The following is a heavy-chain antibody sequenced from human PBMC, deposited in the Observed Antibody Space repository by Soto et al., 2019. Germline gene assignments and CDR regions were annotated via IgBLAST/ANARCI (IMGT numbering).Heavy chain of an antibody. J-gene: IGHJ4*01. D-gene: IGHD6-6*01. CDR2: VSAYNGEK. Sequence: QVQLVQSGAEVKKPGASVKVSCKASGYTFTNYGIHWVRQAPGQGLEWLGGVSAYNGEKRYAQRVQARVIMTTDTTTTTAYMELRRQYSDGTAVYYSSNVTSIPASGAYWGQGTLVTVSS. V-gene: IGHV1-18*01. CDR3: SNVTSIPASGAY. CDR1: GYTFTNYG.